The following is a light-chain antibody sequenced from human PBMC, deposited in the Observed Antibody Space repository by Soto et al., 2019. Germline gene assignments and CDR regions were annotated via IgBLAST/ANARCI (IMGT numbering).Light chain of an antibody. CDR2: GAS. Sequence: EIVLTQSPATLSLSPGERATLSCRASQSVSSYLAWYQQKPGQAPRLLIYGASSRATGTPDRFSGSGSGTDFTLTISRLEPEDFAVYCCQQYGSSHPTFGQGTKVDI. V-gene: IGKV3-20*01. CDR3: QQYGSSHPT. J-gene: IGKJ1*01. CDR1: QSVSSY.